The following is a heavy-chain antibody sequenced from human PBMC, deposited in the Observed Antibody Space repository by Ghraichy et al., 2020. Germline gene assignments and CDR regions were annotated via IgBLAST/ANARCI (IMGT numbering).Heavy chain of an antibody. J-gene: IGHJ6*02. CDR3: ARDQKYDFWSGAYYYGMDV. Sequence: GGSLRLSCAASGFTFSSYWMSWVRQAPGEGLEWVANIKQDGSEKYFVDSVRGRFTISRDNAKNSLYLQMNSLRAEDTAVYYCARDQKYDFWSGAYYYGMDVWGQGTTVTVSS. CDR1: GFTFSSYW. D-gene: IGHD3-3*01. CDR2: IKQDGSEK. V-gene: IGHV3-7*01.